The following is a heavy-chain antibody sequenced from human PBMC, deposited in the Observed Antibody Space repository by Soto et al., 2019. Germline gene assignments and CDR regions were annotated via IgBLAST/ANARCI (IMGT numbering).Heavy chain of an antibody. J-gene: IGHJ3*02. CDR2: ISSSGSTI. Sequence: QVQLVESGGGLVKPGGSLRLSGAASGFTFSDYYMSWIRQAPGKGLEWGSYISSSGSTIYYADSVKGRFTISRDNAKNSLYLQMNSLRAEDTAVYYCARDKGVLYSIVSDAFDIWGQGTMVTVSS. D-gene: IGHD2-8*01. CDR1: GFTFSDYY. CDR3: ARDKGVLYSIVSDAFDI. V-gene: IGHV3-11*01.